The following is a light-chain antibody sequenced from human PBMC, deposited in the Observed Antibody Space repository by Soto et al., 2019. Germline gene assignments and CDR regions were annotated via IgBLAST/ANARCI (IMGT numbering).Light chain of an antibody. V-gene: IGKV3-20*01. J-gene: IGKJ4*01. CDR2: GAS. Sequence: EIVLTQSPGTLSLSPGERATLSCRASQSVSGSYLAWYQQKPGQAPRLLIYGASSRATGIPDRFSGGGSGTDFPLTISRLEPEDFAVYYCQQYGNSPLTFGGGTKVEIK. CDR3: QQYGNSPLT. CDR1: QSVSGSY.